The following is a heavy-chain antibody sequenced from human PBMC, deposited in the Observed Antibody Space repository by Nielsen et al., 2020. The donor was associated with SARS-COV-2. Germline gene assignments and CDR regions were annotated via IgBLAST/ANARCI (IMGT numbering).Heavy chain of an antibody. CDR3: ARGADDFWRLDV. Sequence: SETLSLTCAVSGYSIKSGYYWAWIRRPPGRGLEWIGSIYRTGNTFYTPSLRSRVTISLDPSKNQFSLTLRSVTAADTAVYYCARGADDFWRLDVWGRGTTVTVSS. D-gene: IGHD3-3*01. J-gene: IGHJ6*04. CDR2: IYRTGNT. V-gene: IGHV4-38-2*01. CDR1: GYSIKSGYY.